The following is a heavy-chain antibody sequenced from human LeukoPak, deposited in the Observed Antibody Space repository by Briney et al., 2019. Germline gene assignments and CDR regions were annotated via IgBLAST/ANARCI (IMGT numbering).Heavy chain of an antibody. J-gene: IGHJ4*02. CDR2: INPNSGGT. V-gene: IGHV1-2*06. CDR1: GYTFTGYY. CDR3: ARGGGTYVQ. D-gene: IGHD1-1*01. Sequence: ASVKVSCKASGYTFTGYYMHWVRQAPGQGDDRMGRINPNSGGTNYAQKFQGRVTMPREKSISTAYMELSRLRSDDTAVYYCARGGGTYVQWGQGTLVTVSS.